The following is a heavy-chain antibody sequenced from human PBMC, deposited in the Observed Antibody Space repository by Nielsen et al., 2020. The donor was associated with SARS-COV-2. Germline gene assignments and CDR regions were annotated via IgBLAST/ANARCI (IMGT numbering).Heavy chain of an antibody. CDR3: AIDRNQGTIDH. CDR1: GITFDNYA. CDR2: IIPVLGVA. J-gene: IGHJ4*02. D-gene: IGHD1-7*01. Sequence: SVKVSCKSSGITFDNYAITWVRQAPGQGIEWLGRIIPVLGVAHYAQKFQGRVTLTADKSTSTAYMALSSLRSEDTAVYYCAIDRNQGTIDHWGQGTLVTVSS. V-gene: IGHV1-69*04.